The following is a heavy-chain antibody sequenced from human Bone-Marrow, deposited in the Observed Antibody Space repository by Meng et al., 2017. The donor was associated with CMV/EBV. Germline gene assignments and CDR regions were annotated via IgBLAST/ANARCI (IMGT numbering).Heavy chain of an antibody. CDR2: ISSSGSTI. CDR1: GFTFSDYY. J-gene: IGHJ5*02. V-gene: IGHV3-11*01. CDR3: AKLGAYCSSTSCS. D-gene: IGHD2-2*01. Sequence: GGSLRLSCAASGFTFSDYYMSWIRQAPGKGLEWVSYISSSGSTIYYADSVKGRFTISRDNSKNTLYLQMNSLRAEDTAVYYCAKLGAYCSSTSCSWGQGTLVTVSS.